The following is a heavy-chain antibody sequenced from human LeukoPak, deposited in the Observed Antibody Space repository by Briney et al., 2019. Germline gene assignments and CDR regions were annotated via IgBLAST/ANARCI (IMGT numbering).Heavy chain of an antibody. V-gene: IGHV3-21*01. CDR3: ASIIAVAENRDFDY. CDR2: ISSSSSYI. D-gene: IGHD6-19*01. Sequence: GGSLGLSCAASGFTFSSYSMNWVRQAPGKGLEWVSSISSSSSYIYYADSVKGRFTISRDNAKNSLYLQMNSLRAEDTAVYYCASIIAVAENRDFDYWGQGTLVTVSS. J-gene: IGHJ4*02. CDR1: GFTFSSYS.